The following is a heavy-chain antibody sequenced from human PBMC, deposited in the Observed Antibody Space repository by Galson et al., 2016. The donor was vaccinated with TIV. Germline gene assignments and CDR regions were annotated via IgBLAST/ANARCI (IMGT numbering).Heavy chain of an antibody. D-gene: IGHD3-22*01. Sequence: SVKVSCKASGGILRSYAISWVRQAPGQGLEWMGGITAIFRTANYAQKFQGRVTITADESTSTAYMDLSSLRSEDTAVYYCARGRNYYESGAYWDWGQGTLATVSS. CDR2: ITAIFRTA. CDR1: GGILRSYA. V-gene: IGHV1-69*13. J-gene: IGHJ4*02. CDR3: ARGRNYYESGAYWD.